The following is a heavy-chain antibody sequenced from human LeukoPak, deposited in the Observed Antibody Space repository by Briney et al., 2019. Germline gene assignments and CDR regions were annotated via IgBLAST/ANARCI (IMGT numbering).Heavy chain of an antibody. J-gene: IGHJ5*02. CDR3: ARLLGGYGDLRGWFDP. CDR1: GYSFTSYW. Sequence: GESLKISCKGSGYSFTSYWIGWVRQMPGKGLEWMGIIYPGDSDTRYSPSFQGQVTISADKSISTAYLQWSSLKASDTAMYYCARLLGGYGDLRGWFDPWGQGTLVTVSS. CDR2: IYPGDSDT. V-gene: IGHV5-51*01. D-gene: IGHD4-17*01.